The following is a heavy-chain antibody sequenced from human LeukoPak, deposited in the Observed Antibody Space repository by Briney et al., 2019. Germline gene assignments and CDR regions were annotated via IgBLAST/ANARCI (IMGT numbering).Heavy chain of an antibody. CDR3: ARGRGRSSFDY. D-gene: IGHD6-13*01. Sequence: GWSLRLSCAVSGFTFSSYWMLCVRQPPGKGLVWVSRITSDGSGIGYADSVKGRFTISRDNAKNSLYLQMNSLRAEDTAVYYGARGRGRSSFDYWGQGALVTVSS. CDR1: GFTFSSYW. CDR2: ITSDGSGI. V-gene: IGHV3-74*01. J-gene: IGHJ4*02.